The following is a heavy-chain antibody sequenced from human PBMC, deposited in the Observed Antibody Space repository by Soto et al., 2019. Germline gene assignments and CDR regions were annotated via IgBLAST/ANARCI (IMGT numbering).Heavy chain of an antibody. D-gene: IGHD6-25*01. J-gene: IGHJ6*02. CDR1: GFMFETYG. CDR2: IGLAGET. CDR3: ARGGIAPGYGLDV. Sequence: GGSLRLSCVASGFMFETYGMYWVRQAPGKGLEWVSRIGLAGETEYLGSVKGRFTISREDVGNSLYLQMNSLRAGDTAVYYRARGGIAPGYGLDVWGQGTTVTVSS. V-gene: IGHV3-13*01.